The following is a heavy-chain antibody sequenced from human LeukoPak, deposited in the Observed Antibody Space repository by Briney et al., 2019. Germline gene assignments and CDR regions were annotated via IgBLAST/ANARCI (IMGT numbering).Heavy chain of an antibody. V-gene: IGHV3-33*01. CDR2: IWYDGSNK. J-gene: IGHJ4*02. D-gene: IGHD6-13*01. CDR3: ARGAAAGNWFDY. Sequence: GSLRLSCAASGFTFSSYGMHWVRQAPGKGLEWVAVIWYDGSNKYYADSVKGRFTISRDNSKNTLYLQMNSLRAEDTAVCYCARGAAAGNWFDYWGQGTLVTVSS. CDR1: GFTFSSYG.